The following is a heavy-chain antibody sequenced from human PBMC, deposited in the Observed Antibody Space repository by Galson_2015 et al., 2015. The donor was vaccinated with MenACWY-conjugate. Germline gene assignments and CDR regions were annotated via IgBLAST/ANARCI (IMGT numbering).Heavy chain of an antibody. CDR1: GFTFSDYY. D-gene: IGHD3-22*01. J-gene: IGHJ4*02. Sequence: SLRLSCAASGFTFSDYYMSWLRQAPGKGLEWVSYISSSSSYTNYADSVKGRFTISRDNAKNSLYLQMNSLRAEDTAVYYCARGGDVGSSGYFYNYWGQGALVTVSS. CDR2: ISSSSSYT. V-gene: IGHV3-11*05. CDR3: ARGGDVGSSGYFYNY.